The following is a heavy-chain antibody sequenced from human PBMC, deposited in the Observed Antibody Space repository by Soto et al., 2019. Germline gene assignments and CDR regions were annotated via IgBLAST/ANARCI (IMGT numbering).Heavy chain of an antibody. J-gene: IGHJ6*02. Sequence: PSETLSLTCTVSGGSISSGDYYWSWIRQPPGKGLEWIGYIYYSGSTYYNPSLKSRVTISVDTSKNQFSLKLGSVTAADTAVYYCARGEDYPGPYGMDVWGQGTTVTVSS. D-gene: IGHD4-17*01. V-gene: IGHV4-30-4*01. CDR2: IYYSGST. CDR1: GGSISSGDYY. CDR3: ARGEDYPGPYGMDV.